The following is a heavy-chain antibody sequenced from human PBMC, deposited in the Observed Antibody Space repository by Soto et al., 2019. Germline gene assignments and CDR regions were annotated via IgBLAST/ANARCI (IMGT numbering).Heavy chain of an antibody. J-gene: IGHJ3*01. V-gene: IGHV3-33*01. Sequence: QVQLVESGGGVVQPGRSLRLSCAASGFTFSTYAMHWVRQAPGKGLQWVAVIWSDGNNKYYAGSVKGRFTISRDNSKNTVYLQLNSLRADDTAVYYCARAKVVGAIHGFDVWGQGTMVTVSS. D-gene: IGHD1-26*01. CDR1: GFTFSTYA. CDR2: IWSDGNNK. CDR3: ARAKVVGAIHGFDV.